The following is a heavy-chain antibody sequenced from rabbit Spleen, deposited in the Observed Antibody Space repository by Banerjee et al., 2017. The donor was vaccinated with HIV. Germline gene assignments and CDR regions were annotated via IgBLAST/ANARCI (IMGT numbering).Heavy chain of an antibody. Sequence: QLKESGGGLVQPGGSLKLSCKASGFDFSGYYLSWVRQAPGKGLEWIGYIDPVFGSTYYASWVNGRFTISSDNAQNTLYLQLKSLTAADTATYFCARDSGSSFSSYGMDLWGPGTLVT. CDR1: GFDFSGYY. CDR3: ARDSGSSFSSYGMDL. D-gene: IGHD8-1*01. CDR2: IDPVFGST. V-gene: IGHV1S7*01. J-gene: IGHJ6*01.